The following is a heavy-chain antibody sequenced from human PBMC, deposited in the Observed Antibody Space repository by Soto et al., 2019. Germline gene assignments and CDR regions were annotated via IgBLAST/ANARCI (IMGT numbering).Heavy chain of an antibody. J-gene: IGHJ4*02. CDR2: ISYDGSNK. Sequence: QLGGSLRLSCAASGFTFSSYGMHWVRQAPGKGLEWVAVISYDGSNKYYADSVKGRFTISRDNSKNTLYLQMNSLRAEDTAVYYCAKSLGRVQLECDYWGQGTLVTVSS. V-gene: IGHV3-30*18. CDR1: GFTFSSYG. CDR3: AKSLGRVQLECDY. D-gene: IGHD1-1*01.